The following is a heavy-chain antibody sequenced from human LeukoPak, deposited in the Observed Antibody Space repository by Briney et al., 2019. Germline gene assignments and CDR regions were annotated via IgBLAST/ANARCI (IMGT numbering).Heavy chain of an antibody. CDR2: IYYSGST. CDR1: GGSISSYY. J-gene: IGHJ6*03. Sequence: SETLSLTCTVSGGSISSYYWSWIRQPPGKGLEWIGYIYYSGSTNYNPSLKSRVTISVDTSKNQFSLKLSSVTAADTAVYYCARNGYQLMWASHDYYYYYMDVWGKGTTVTVSS. D-gene: IGHD2-2*01. V-gene: IGHV4-59*01. CDR3: ARNGYQLMWASHDYYYYYMDV.